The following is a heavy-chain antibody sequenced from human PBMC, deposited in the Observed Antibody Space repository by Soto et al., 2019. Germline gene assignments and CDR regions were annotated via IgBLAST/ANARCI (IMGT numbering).Heavy chain of an antibody. D-gene: IGHD1-26*01. CDR1: GGTFSSYA. Sequence: ASVKVSCKASGGTFSSYAISWVRQAPGQGLEWMGGIIPIFGTANYAQKLQGRVTITADESMSTAYMELSSLRSEDTAVYYCARDTGAKGAFDIWGQGTMVTVSS. V-gene: IGHV1-69*13. CDR2: IIPIFGTA. CDR3: ARDTGAKGAFDI. J-gene: IGHJ3*02.